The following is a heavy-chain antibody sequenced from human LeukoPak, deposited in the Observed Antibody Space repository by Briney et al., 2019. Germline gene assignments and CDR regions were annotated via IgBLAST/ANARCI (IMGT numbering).Heavy chain of an antibody. D-gene: IGHD3-10*01. CDR3: ARDSAPSSDYYGMDV. J-gene: IGHJ6*02. CDR2: INHSGST. Sequence: SETLSLTCTVSGGSISGYYWSWIRQPPGKGLEWIGEINHSGSTNYNPSLKSRVTISVDTSKNQFSLKLSSVTAADTAVYYCARDSAPSSDYYGMDVWGQGTTVTVSS. CDR1: GGSISGYY. V-gene: IGHV4-34*01.